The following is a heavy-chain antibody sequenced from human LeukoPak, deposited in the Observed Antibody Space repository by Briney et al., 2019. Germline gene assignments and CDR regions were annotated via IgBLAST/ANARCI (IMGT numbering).Heavy chain of an antibody. CDR3: AKGKTYEHFDS. Sequence: GGSLRLSCAASRFTFSNFAMSWARQAPGKGLEWVSGISASGAATYYPDSVKGRFTISRDNSKNTLYLQMNSLRAEDTALYYCAKGKTYEHFDSWGQGTLVTVSS. J-gene: IGHJ4*02. D-gene: IGHD5-12*01. V-gene: IGHV3-23*01. CDR2: ISASGAAT. CDR1: RFTFSNFA.